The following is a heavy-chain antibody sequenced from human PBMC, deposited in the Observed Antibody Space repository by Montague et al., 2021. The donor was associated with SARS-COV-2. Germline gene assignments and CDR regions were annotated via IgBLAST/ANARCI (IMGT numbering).Heavy chain of an antibody. CDR3: ARAPVAHITIFGVVTSFDY. V-gene: IGHV4-59*01. D-gene: IGHD3-3*01. J-gene: IGHJ4*02. CDR2: IYYSGST. Sequence: ETLSLTCTVSGGSISSYYWSWIRQPPGKGLEWIGYIYYSGSTNXNPSLKSRVTISVDTSKNQFSLKLSSVTAADTAVYYCARAPVAHITIFGVVTSFDYWGQGTLVTVSS. CDR1: GGSISSYY.